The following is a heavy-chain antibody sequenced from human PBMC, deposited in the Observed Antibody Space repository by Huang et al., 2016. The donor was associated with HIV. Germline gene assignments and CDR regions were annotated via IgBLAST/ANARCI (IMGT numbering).Heavy chain of an antibody. CDR2: ISDTGRN. J-gene: IGHJ2*01. V-gene: IGHV4-59*11. Sequence: QVQLQESGPGLVKPSETLSLSCTVSGGSIRSHHWSWIRQPPGKGLEWIATISDTGRNNYTPSLNRRVSRSLDTSKNNFSLKLTSVTAADTAVYYCARSPQIYQTSGLAHYYFDFWGRGTLVTVSS. D-gene: IGHD6-19*01. CDR3: ARSPQIYQTSGLAHYYFDF. CDR1: GGSIRSHH.